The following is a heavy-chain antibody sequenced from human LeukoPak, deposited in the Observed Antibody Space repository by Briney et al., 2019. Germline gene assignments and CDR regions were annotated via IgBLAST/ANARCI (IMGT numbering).Heavy chain of an antibody. Sequence: QSGGSLRLSCAASGFTVSDNYMSWVRQAPGKGLEWVSIIYSGGSTYYADSVKGRFTISRDNFKNTLYLQMNSLRVEDTAVYYCAGSRSSGGFDYWGQGTLVTVSS. CDR3: AGSRSSGGFDY. CDR2: IYSGGST. D-gene: IGHD6-6*01. J-gene: IGHJ4*02. V-gene: IGHV3-66*02. CDR1: GFTVSDNY.